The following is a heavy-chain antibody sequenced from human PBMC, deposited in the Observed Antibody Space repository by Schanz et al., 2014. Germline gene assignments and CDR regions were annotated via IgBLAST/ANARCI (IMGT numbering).Heavy chain of an antibody. CDR3: ARGTDTAMEHRPFDY. V-gene: IGHV3-30*03. CDR2: ISYDGTNE. J-gene: IGHJ4*02. CDR1: GFTFSQYG. D-gene: IGHD5-18*01. Sequence: QVFLAESGGGVVQPGRSLRLSCAASGFTFSQYGMHWVRQAPGKGLEWVAVISYDGTNEYYAESVKGRFTISRDNAKNTFYLHMNSLRNEDTAVYFCARGTDTAMEHRPFDYWGQGTLVTVSS.